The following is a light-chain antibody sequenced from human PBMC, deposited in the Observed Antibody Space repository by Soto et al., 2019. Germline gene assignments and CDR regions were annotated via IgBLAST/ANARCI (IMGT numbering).Light chain of an antibody. V-gene: IGKV3-15*01. CDR1: QSVSSN. Sequence: EIVMTQYPATLSVSPGGRATLSCRASQSVSSNLAWYQQKPGQAPRLLIYGASTRATGFPARFSGSGSGTEFTLTISSLQSEDFATYYCQQSYSTPLAFGQGTKLEIK. J-gene: IGKJ2*01. CDR3: QQSYSTPLA. CDR2: GAS.